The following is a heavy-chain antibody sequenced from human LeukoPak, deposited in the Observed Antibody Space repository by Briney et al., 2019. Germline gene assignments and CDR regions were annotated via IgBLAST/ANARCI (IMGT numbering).Heavy chain of an antibody. D-gene: IGHD3-10*01. V-gene: IGHV3-30*04. CDR2: ISYDGSNK. Sequence: PGGSLRLSCAASGFTFSSYAMHWVRQAPGKGLEWVAVISYDGSNKYYADSVKGRFTISRDNSKNTLHLQMNSLRAEDTAVYYCARDRFGELLGYYYYGMDVWGKGTTVTVSS. CDR3: ARDRFGELLGYYYYGMDV. CDR1: GFTFSSYA. J-gene: IGHJ6*04.